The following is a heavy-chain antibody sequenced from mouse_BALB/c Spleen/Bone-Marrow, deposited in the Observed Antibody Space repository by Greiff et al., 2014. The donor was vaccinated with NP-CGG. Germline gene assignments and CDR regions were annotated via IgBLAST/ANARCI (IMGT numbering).Heavy chain of an antibody. CDR3: ARDEGYYAMDY. D-gene: IGHD3-3*01. V-gene: IGHV3-1*02. CDR2: IPYNGST. J-gene: IGHJ4*01. CDR1: GYSISSDYI. Sequence: VQLQQSGPDLVKPSQSLSLTCTVTGYSISSDYIWHLIRQFPGNIVELMGYIPYNGSTNYNPSLKSRISITRDTSKNKYFLQCNSVSNEDTATFYCARDEGYYAMDYWGQGTSVTVS.